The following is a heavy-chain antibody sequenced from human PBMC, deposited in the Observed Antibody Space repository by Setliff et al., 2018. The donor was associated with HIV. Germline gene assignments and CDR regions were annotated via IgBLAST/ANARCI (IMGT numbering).Heavy chain of an antibody. CDR3: ALDYGDNWFDP. CDR2: INADNGNT. Sequence: ASVKVSCKASGYTFTRYDIHWVRQAPGQRLEWMGRINADNGNTKYSQKFQGRVTITAAKGTSAVYLYLSNLSFQDTAVYYCALDYGDNWFDPWGQGTRVTVSS. CDR1: GYTFTRYD. V-gene: IGHV1-3*01. J-gene: IGHJ5*02. D-gene: IGHD3-10*01.